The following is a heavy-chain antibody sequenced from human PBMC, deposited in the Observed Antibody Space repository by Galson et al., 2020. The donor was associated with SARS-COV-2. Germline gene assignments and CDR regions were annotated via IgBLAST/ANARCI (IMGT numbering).Heavy chain of an antibody. D-gene: IGHD3-3*02. Sequence: QAGGSLRLSCAASGLTFSAFAIHWVRQSSGKGLEWVGRIRDKANSYATKYAVLVEGRFTISSDDSKNTAYLQMHGLKAEDTATYFCASDISLCSIGPFDDWGQGARVTVSS. V-gene: IGHV3-73*01. CDR3: ASDISLCSIGPFDD. CDR2: IRDKANSYAT. CDR1: GLTFSAFA. J-gene: IGHJ4*02.